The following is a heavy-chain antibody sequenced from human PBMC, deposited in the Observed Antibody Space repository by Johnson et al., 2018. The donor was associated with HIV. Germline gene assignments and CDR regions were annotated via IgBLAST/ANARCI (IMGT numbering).Heavy chain of an antibody. D-gene: IGHD5-24*01. CDR2: IWFDGSIQ. CDR1: GFTFSTYG. Sequence: VHLVESGGGVVQPGRSLRLSCAASGFTFSTYGMHWVRQAPGRGLEWVAVIWFDGSIQYYVDSVKGRFTISRDNAKKSVYLQMNSLRAEDTAVYYCAREVERGLGFDIWGQGTMVTVSS. V-gene: IGHV3-33*01. J-gene: IGHJ3*02. CDR3: AREVERGLGFDI.